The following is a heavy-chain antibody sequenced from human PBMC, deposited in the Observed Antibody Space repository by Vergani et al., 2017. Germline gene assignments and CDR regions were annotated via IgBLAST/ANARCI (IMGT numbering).Heavy chain of an antibody. Sequence: EVQLLESGGGLVQPGGSLRLSCVASGFTFSSYAMSWVRQAPGKGLEWVSAISGSGGSTYYADSVKGRFTISRDNSKNTLYLQMNSLRAEDTAVYYCAKGGDSSGALFYWGQGTLVTVSS. J-gene: IGHJ4*02. V-gene: IGHV3-23*01. CDR1: GFTFSSYA. CDR3: AKGGDSSGALFY. D-gene: IGHD3-22*01. CDR2: ISGSGGST.